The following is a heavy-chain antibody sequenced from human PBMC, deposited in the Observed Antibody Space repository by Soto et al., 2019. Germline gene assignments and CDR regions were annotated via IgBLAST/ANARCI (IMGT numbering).Heavy chain of an antibody. V-gene: IGHV1-8*01. CDR1: GNTFTSYD. CDR2: MNPNSGNT. J-gene: IGHJ4*02. D-gene: IGHD2-15*01. Sequence: QVQLVQSGAEAKKPGASVKVSCKASGNTFTSYDINWVRQATGQGPEWMGWMNPNSGNTGYAQKLQGRVTMTRDTSISTAYIELNSLTSEDTAVYYCAIATTSGGSKPFDYWGQGTLVTVSS. CDR3: AIATTSGGSKPFDY.